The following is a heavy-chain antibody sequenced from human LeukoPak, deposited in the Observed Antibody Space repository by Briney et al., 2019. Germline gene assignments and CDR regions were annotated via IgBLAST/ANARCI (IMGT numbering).Heavy chain of an antibody. Sequence: ASVKVSCKASGYTFGTHWMHWVRQAPGQGLEWMGIINPSGDVRLYARKFQGRVTVTRDMSTRSVYMELSRLRSDDTAVYYCARDWAAVAGTDYWGQGTLVTVSS. CDR2: INPSGDVR. CDR3: ARDWAAVAGTDY. CDR1: GYTFGTHW. V-gene: IGHV1-46*01. D-gene: IGHD6-19*01. J-gene: IGHJ4*02.